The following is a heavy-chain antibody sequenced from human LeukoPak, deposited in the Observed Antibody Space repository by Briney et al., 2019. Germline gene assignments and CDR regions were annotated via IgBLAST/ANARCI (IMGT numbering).Heavy chain of an antibody. CDR3: AKASLTGGNFDY. V-gene: IGHV3-30*18. CDR2: ISYDGSNK. Sequence: GGSLRLSCAASGFTFSSYGMHWVRQSPGKGLEWVAVISYDGSNKYYADSVKGRFTISRDNSKNTLYLQMNSLRAEDTAVYYCAKASLTGGNFDYWGQGTLFTASP. D-gene: IGHD3-9*01. J-gene: IGHJ4*02. CDR1: GFTFSSYG.